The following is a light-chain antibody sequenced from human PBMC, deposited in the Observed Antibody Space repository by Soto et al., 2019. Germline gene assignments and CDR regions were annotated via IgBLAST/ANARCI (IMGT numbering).Light chain of an antibody. CDR3: SSYAGSTFWV. CDR2: AVT. V-gene: IGLV2-14*01. J-gene: IGLJ3*02. Sequence: QSVLTQPASVSGSPGQSITISCTGTSSDVGGYNYVSWYQQHPGKAPKLMIYAVTDRPSGVSSRFSGSKSGNTASLTISGLQAEDEAVYYCSSYAGSTFWVFGGGTKVTV. CDR1: SSDVGGYNY.